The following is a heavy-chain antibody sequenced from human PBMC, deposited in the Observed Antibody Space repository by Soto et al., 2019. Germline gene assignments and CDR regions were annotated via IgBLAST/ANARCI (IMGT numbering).Heavy chain of an antibody. CDR2: VTASGGST. CDR1: GFTFSSYA. CDR3: AKDLRRGLNYFDY. Sequence: GGSLRLSCAASGFTFSSYAMTWVRQAPGQGLEWVSTVTASGGSTYYADSVKGRFTISRDKSQNTLYLQMNDLRVEDTAVYYCAKDLRRGLNYFDYWGQGALVTVPS. D-gene: IGHD5-12*01. J-gene: IGHJ4*02. V-gene: IGHV3-23*01.